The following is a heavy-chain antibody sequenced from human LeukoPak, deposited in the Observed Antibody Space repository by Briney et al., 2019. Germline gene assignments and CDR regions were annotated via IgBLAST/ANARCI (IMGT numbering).Heavy chain of an antibody. CDR2: IIPIFGTA. Sequence: SVKVSCKASGGTFSSYAISWVRQAPGQGLEWMGGIIPIFGTANYAQKFQGRVTITTDESTSTAYMELSSLRSEDTAVYYCASFRQASKIGFFDYWGQGTLVTVSS. CDR1: GGTFSSYA. J-gene: IGHJ4*02. D-gene: IGHD2/OR15-2a*01. CDR3: ASFRQASKIGFFDY. V-gene: IGHV1-69*05.